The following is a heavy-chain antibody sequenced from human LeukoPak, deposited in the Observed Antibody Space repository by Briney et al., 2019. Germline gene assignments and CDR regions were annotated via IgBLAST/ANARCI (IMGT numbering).Heavy chain of an antibody. V-gene: IGHV4-59*01. Sequence: SETLSLTCTVSGGSISSYYWSWIRQPPGKGLEWIGHIYYSGSTNYNPSLKSRVTISVDTSKNQFSLKLSSVTAADTAVYYCARDSAGSYYPRPPFDYWGQGTLVTVSS. CDR1: GGSISSYY. J-gene: IGHJ4*02. CDR3: ARDSAGSYYPRPPFDY. CDR2: IYYSGST. D-gene: IGHD1-26*01.